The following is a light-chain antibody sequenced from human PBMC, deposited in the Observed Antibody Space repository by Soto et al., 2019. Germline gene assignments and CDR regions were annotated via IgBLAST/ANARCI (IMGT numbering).Light chain of an antibody. V-gene: IGKV3-20*01. CDR1: QSVSSSY. J-gene: IGKJ4*01. CDR2: GAS. CDR3: QQYGSSPLLT. Sequence: EIVLTQSPGTLSLSPGERATLSCRASQSVSSSYLAWYQQKPGQAPRLVIYGASTRATGIPARFSGSGSGTEFTLTISRLEPEDFAVYYCQQYGSSPLLTFGGGTKVDIK.